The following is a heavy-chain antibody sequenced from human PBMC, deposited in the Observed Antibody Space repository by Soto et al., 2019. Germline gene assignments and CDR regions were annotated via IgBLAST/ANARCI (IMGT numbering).Heavy chain of an antibody. J-gene: IGHJ4*02. CDR3: ARGSDVDTAISPFDY. V-gene: IGHV3-33*01. Sequence: PGGSLRLSCAASGFTFSSYGMHWVRQAPGKGLEWVAVIWYDGSNKYYADSVKGRFTISRDNSKNTLYLQMNSLRAEDTAVFYCARGSDVDTAISPFDYWGQGTLVTV. D-gene: IGHD5-18*01. CDR2: IWYDGSNK. CDR1: GFTFSSYG.